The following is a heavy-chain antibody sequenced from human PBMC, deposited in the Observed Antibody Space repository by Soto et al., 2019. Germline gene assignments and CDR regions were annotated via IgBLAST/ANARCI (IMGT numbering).Heavy chain of an antibody. CDR3: ARLRGALPGPFDI. Sequence: GESLKISCKASGYTFTSYWMGWVRQMPGKGLEWMGIIYPPDSDSRYSPSFQGQVTISVDKSISSAFLQWSSLKASDTAMYYCARLRGALPGPFDIWGHGTMVTVSS. J-gene: IGHJ3*02. CDR1: GYTFTSYW. V-gene: IGHV5-51*01. D-gene: IGHD3-10*01. CDR2: IYPPDSDS.